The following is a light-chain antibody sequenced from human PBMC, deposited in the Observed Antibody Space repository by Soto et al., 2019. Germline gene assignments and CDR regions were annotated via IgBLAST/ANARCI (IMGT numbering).Light chain of an antibody. V-gene: IGKV3-15*01. Sequence: EIVSTQCPATLCVPPGERATLSWRASQSVTSNLAWSQQQPDQALRLLMYGASTCATGIPFRFSGTATSTEFTPTTSTLQSEDFAVSSCQHYNNWPPWTLSKGTK. CDR1: QSVTSN. CDR2: GAS. CDR3: QHYNNWPPWT. J-gene: IGKJ1*01.